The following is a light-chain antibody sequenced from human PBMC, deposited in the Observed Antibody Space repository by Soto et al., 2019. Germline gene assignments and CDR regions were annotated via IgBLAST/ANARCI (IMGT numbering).Light chain of an antibody. CDR2: AAS. J-gene: IGKJ2*01. CDR1: QDIKND. V-gene: IGKV1-6*01. Sequence: AIQMTQSPSSLSASVGDRVTITCRASQDIKNDVAWYQKKPGKAPKLLIYAASSLQSGVPSRFSGSGSGTDFTLTVSSLQPEDFATYYCLQDYNYPYTFGQGTKVEIK. CDR3: LQDYNYPYT.